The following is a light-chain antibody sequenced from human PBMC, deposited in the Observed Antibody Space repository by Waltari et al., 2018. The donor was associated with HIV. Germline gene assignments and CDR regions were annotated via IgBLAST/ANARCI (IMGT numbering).Light chain of an antibody. CDR3: QSHDSSLRRVWV. CDR1: SSNIGAGYD. J-gene: IGLJ3*02. Sequence: QSVLTQPPSVSGAPGQRVTISCTGSSSNIGAGYDVHWYQQLPGTAPKLLIYGNSNRPSGAPDRFSGSKSGTSASLAITGLQAEDEADYYCQSHDSSLRRVWVFGGGTKLTVL. CDR2: GNS. V-gene: IGLV1-40*01.